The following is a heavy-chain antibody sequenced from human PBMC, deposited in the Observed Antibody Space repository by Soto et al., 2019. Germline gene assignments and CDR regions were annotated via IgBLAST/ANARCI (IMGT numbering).Heavy chain of an antibody. CDR1: GGSISSGGYY. J-gene: IGHJ6*02. CDR3: ARDGDSRLGMDV. Sequence: PSETLSLTCTVSGGSISSGGYYWSWILQHPGKGLEWIGYIYYSGSTYYNPSLKSRVTISVDTSKNQFSLKLSSVTAADTAVYYCARDGDSRLGMDVWGQGTTVTVSS. V-gene: IGHV4-31*03. D-gene: IGHD3-22*01. CDR2: IYYSGST.